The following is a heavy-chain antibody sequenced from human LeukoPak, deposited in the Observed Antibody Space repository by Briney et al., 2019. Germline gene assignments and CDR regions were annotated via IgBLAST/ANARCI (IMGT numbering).Heavy chain of an antibody. CDR3: ARGRYYGSGRLNWFDP. CDR2: INHSGST. V-gene: IGHV4-34*01. D-gene: IGHD3-10*01. J-gene: IGHJ5*02. Sequence: SETLSLTCAVYGGSFSGYYWSWIRQPPGKGLEWIGEINHSGSTNYNPSLKSRVTISVDTSKNQLSLKLSSVTAADTAVYYCARGRYYGSGRLNWFDPWGQGTLVTVSS. CDR1: GGSFSGYY.